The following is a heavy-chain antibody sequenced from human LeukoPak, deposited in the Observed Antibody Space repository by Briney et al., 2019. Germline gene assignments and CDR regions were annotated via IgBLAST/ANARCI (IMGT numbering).Heavy chain of an antibody. Sequence: GGSLRLSCAASGFTFSSYAMHWVRQAPGKGLEWVAVISYDGSNKYYADSVKGRFTISRDNSKNTLYLQMNSLKTEDTAVYYCTTAITWSIINYMDVWGKGTTVTISS. J-gene: IGHJ6*03. CDR3: TTAITWSIINYMDV. CDR1: GFTFSSYA. V-gene: IGHV3-30*04. D-gene: IGHD3-10*01. CDR2: ISYDGSNK.